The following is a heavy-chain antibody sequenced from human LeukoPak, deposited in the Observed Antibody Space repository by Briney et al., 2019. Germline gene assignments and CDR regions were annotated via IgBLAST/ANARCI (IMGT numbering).Heavy chain of an antibody. CDR3: ARNTGIAAAGATDV. CDR2: IIPIFGIA. Sequence: SVKVSCKASGGTFSSYAISWVRQAPGQGLEWMGRIIPIFGIANYAQKFQGRVTMTTDTSTSTAYMELRSLRSDDTAVYYCARNTGIAAAGATDVWGQGTTVTVSS. D-gene: IGHD6-13*01. CDR1: GGTFSSYA. J-gene: IGHJ6*02. V-gene: IGHV1-69*04.